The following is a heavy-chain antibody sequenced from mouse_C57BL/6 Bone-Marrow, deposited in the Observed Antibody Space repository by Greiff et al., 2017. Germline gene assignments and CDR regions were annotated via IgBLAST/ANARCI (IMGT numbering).Heavy chain of an antibody. D-gene: IGHD1-1*01. CDR3: ARWGYYGSRGAWFAY. CDR1: GYTFTSYD. V-gene: IGHV1-85*01. CDR2: IYPRDGST. Sequence: QVQLQQSGPELVKPGASVKLSCKASGYTFTSYDINWVQQRPGQGLEWIGWIYPRDGSTKYNEKFKGKATLTVDTSSSTAYMELNSLTSEDSAVYLCARWGYYGSRGAWFAYWGQGTLVNVSA. J-gene: IGHJ3*01.